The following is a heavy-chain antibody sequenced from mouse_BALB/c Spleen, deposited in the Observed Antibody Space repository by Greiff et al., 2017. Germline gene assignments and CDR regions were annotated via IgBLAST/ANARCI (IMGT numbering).Heavy chain of an antibody. CDR1: GYTFTSYV. D-gene: IGHD1-1*01. CDR2: INPYNDGT. V-gene: IGHV1-14*01. Sequence: QLVESGPELVKPGASVKMSCKASGYTFTSYVIHWVKQKPGQGLEWIGYINPYNDGTKYNEKFKGKATLTSDKSSSTAYMELSSLTSEDSAVYYCASNYYGTQYEGFAYWGQGTLVTVSA. CDR3: ASNYYGTQYEGFAY. J-gene: IGHJ3*01.